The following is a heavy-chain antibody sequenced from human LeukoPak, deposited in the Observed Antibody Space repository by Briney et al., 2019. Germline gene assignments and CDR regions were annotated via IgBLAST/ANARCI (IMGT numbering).Heavy chain of an antibody. CDR3: ASAGLDCTNGVCYLVAAFDI. V-gene: IGHV1-18*01. D-gene: IGHD2-8*01. CDR2: ISAFDGNT. Sequence: ASVKVSCKASGYTFISYGITWVRQAPGQGLEWMGWISAFDGNTNYAQKLQGRVTMTTDTSASTIYMELKSLRSDDTAVYYCASAGLDCTNGVCYLVAAFDIWGQGTMVTVSS. CDR1: GYTFISYG. J-gene: IGHJ3*02.